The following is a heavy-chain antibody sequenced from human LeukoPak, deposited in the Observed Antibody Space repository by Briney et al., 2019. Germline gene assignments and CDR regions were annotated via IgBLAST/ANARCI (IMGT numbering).Heavy chain of an antibody. CDR2: IKHSGSN. CDR1: GVTFSGYY. Sequence: SETLTLTCAAYGVTFSGYYWSWIRQPPGKGLEWIGEIKHSGSNNYNPSLKSRVTISVDTSKNQFSLKLSSVTAADTAVYYCARGLRYYPRGIPTNAWGQGTLVTVSS. D-gene: IGHD3-10*01. V-gene: IGHV4-34*01. CDR3: ARGLRYYPRGIPTNA. J-gene: IGHJ5*02.